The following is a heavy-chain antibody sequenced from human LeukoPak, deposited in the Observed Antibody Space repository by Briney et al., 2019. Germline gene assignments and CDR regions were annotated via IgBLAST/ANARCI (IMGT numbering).Heavy chain of an antibody. CDR2: ISGSGGST. J-gene: IGHJ4*02. V-gene: IGHV3-23*01. Sequence: PGGSLRLSCAGSGFTFNTSAMSWVRQAPGKGLEWVSAISGSGGSTYYADSVKGRFTISRDNSKNTLYLQMNSLRAEDTAVYYCAKDGYSYGVYYFDYWGQGTLVTVSS. CDR3: AKDGYSYGVYYFDY. CDR1: GFTFNTSA. D-gene: IGHD5-18*01.